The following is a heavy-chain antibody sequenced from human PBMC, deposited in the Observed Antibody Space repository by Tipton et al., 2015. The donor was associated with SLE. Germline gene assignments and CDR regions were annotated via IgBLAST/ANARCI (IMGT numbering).Heavy chain of an antibody. D-gene: IGHD6-13*01. CDR2: IRSKAYGGTT. V-gene: IGHV3-49*04. CDR3: TSMYSSSWYGGAFDY. J-gene: IGHJ4*02. Sequence: SLRLSCTASGFTFGDYAMSWVRQAPGQGLGRGGFIRSKAYGGTTEYAASVKGRFTISRDDSKSIAYLQMNSPKTEDTAVYYCTSMYSSSWYGGAFDYWGQGTLVTVSS. CDR1: GFTFGDYA.